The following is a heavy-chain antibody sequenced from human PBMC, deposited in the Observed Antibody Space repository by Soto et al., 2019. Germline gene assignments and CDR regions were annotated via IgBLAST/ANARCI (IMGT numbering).Heavy chain of an antibody. V-gene: IGHV1-3*01. CDR2: INAGNGNT. J-gene: IGHJ4*02. CDR3: ARAPGGPGIAEY. CDR1: GYTFTSYG. D-gene: IGHD6-13*01. Sequence: ASVKVSCKASGYTFTSYGVHWVRQAPGQRLEWMGWINAGNGNTKYSQKFQGRVTITRDTSASTAYMELSSLRSEDTAVYYCARAPGGPGIAEYSGQGTLVTVSS.